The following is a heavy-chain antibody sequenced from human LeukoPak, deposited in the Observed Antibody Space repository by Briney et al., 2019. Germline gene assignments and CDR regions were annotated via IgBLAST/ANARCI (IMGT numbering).Heavy chain of an antibody. Sequence: GRSLRLSCAASGFTFSSYGMHWVRQAPGKGLEWVAVISYDGSNKYYADSVKGRFTISRDNSKNTLYLQMNSLRAEDTAVYYCAKAIWESGDYYFDYWGQGTLVTVSS. J-gene: IGHJ4*02. CDR1: GFTFSSYG. CDR2: ISYDGSNK. V-gene: IGHV3-30*18. D-gene: IGHD2-21*02. CDR3: AKAIWESGDYYFDY.